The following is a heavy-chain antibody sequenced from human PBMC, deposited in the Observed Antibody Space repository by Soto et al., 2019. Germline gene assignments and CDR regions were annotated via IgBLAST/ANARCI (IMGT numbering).Heavy chain of an antibody. V-gene: IGHV3-23*01. CDR2: ISGSGGST. CDR3: AKLEDLLSTPSYFDY. J-gene: IGHJ4*02. Sequence: GGSLRLSCAASGFTFSSYAMSWVRQAPGKGLEWVSAISGSGGSTYYADSVKGRFTISRDNSKNTLYLQMNSLRAEDTAVYYCAKLEDLLSTPSYFDYWGQGTLVTVSS. CDR1: GFTFSSYA. D-gene: IGHD2-2*01.